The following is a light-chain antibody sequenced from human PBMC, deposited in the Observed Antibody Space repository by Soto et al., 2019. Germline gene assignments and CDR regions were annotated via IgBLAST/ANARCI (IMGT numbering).Light chain of an antibody. CDR1: QTIDSF. CDR2: APS. J-gene: IGKJ2*01. Sequence: DLQLTQSPSSLSASVGDTVTITCRASQTIDSFLIWYQQKPGIAPKVLIYAPSSLQSGVPSRLSGSGSGTDFTLTINSLHPEDFATYYCQQSYNAPFTFGQGTKL. CDR3: QQSYNAPFT. V-gene: IGKV1-39*01.